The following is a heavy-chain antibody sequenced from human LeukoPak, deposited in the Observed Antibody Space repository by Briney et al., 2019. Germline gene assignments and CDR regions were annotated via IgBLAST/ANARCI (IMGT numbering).Heavy chain of an antibody. CDR2: MQSSGNS. V-gene: IGHV4-59*01. D-gene: IGHD5-18*01. Sequence: SETLSLTCSVSGDSISTYHWNWIRKPPGKGLEWIAFMQSSGNSNYNPSLKSRVTMFVDTSKNQFVLNLRSVAAADTAVYYCARDKRHSYGRYFDHWGQGMLVTVSS. CDR1: GDSISTYH. J-gene: IGHJ4*02. CDR3: ARDKRHSYGRYFDH.